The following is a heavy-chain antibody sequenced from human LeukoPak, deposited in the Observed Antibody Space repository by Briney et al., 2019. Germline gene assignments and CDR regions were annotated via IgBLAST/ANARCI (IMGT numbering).Heavy chain of an antibody. D-gene: IGHD3-22*01. CDR3: ARGLGNKYYYDSSGYYRPFDH. CDR1: GGSFSGYY. J-gene: IGHJ4*02. Sequence: SETLSLTCAVYGGSFSGYYWSWIRQPPGKGLEWIGEINHSGSTNYNPSLKSRVTISVDTSKNQFSLKLSSVTAADTAVYYCARGLGNKYYYDSSGYYRPFDHWGQGTLVTVSS. V-gene: IGHV4-34*01. CDR2: INHSGST.